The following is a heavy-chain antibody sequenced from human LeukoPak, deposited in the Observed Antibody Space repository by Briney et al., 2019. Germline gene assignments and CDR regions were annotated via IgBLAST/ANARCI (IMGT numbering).Heavy chain of an antibody. J-gene: IGHJ3*02. D-gene: IGHD1-26*01. Sequence: ASVKVSCKASGYTFTGYYMHWVRQAPGQGLEWMGWINPNSGGTNYAQKFQGWVTMTRDTSISTAYMELSRLRSDDTAVYYCARCGSYYVPLHCAFDIWGQGTMVTVSS. V-gene: IGHV1-2*04. CDR2: INPNSGGT. CDR3: ARCGSYYVPLHCAFDI. CDR1: GYTFTGYY.